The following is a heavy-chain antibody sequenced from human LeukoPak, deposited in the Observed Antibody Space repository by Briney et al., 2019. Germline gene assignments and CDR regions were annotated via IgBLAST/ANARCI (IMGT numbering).Heavy chain of an antibody. CDR2: ISATGGTI. CDR3: AKGPSYGDPFFDY. D-gene: IGHD4-17*01. J-gene: IGHJ4*02. V-gene: IGHV3-48*04. CDR1: GFTFSSNG. Sequence: GGSLRLSCAASGFTFSSNGMNWVRQAPGKGLEWVSYISATGGTIYYVDSVKGRFTISRDNAKNSLYLQMNSLRVEDTALYYCAKGPSYGDPFFDYWGQGTLVTVSS.